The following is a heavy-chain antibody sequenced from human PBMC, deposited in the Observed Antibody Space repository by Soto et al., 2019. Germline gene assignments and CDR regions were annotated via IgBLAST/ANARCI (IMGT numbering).Heavy chain of an antibody. D-gene: IGHD2-2*01. CDR3: ARARDIVVVPAAIGTWFDP. V-gene: IGHV4-31*02. Sequence: PSETLSLTYTVSGGTIVGGGCYWSWIRQHPGKGLEWIGYIYYSGSTYYNPSLKSRVTISVDTSKNQFSLKLSSVTAADTAVYYCARARDIVVVPAAIGTWFDPWGQGTLVTVSS. CDR1: GGTIVGGGCY. CDR2: IYYSGST. J-gene: IGHJ5*02.